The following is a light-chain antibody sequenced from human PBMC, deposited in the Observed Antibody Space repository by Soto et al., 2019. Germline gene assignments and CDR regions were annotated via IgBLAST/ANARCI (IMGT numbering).Light chain of an antibody. CDR1: QSVSSNY. CDR3: QQSGSSPIT. CDR2: GAS. J-gene: IGKJ5*01. V-gene: IGKV3-20*01. Sequence: IVLTQSPGTLSLSPGERATLSCRASQSVSSNYLAWYQQKPGQAPRLLIYGASSRATGIPDRFSGSGSGTDFTLTISSLQAEDVAVYYCQQSGSSPITFGQGTRLEIK.